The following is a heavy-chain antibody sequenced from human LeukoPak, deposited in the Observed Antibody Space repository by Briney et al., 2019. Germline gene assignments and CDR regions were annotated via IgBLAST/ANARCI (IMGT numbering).Heavy chain of an antibody. D-gene: IGHD2-15*01. CDR2: FYPADSHI. V-gene: IGHV5-51*01. Sequence: GESLKIPCKGSGYSFTTYWIGWVRQTPGKGLEWMGIFYPADSHIRYSPSFQGQVTISADKSINTAYLQWGSLKASDTAMYYCARPCSGGTCFSDSWGQGTLVTVSS. CDR1: GYSFTTYW. J-gene: IGHJ4*02. CDR3: ARPCSGGTCFSDS.